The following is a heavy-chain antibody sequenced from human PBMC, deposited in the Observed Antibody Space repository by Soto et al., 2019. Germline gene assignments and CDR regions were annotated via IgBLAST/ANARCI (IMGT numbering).Heavy chain of an antibody. D-gene: IGHD3-16*02. Sequence: QVQLVQSGAEVKKPGASVKISCKASGYTFTSYDINWVQQATGQGLEWMGWMNPNSGNTGYAQQFQGRVTMTRNTSISTAYMGLSSLRSEDTAVYYCARGGGGSYRSNLKTYYFDSWGQGTLVTVSS. CDR1: GYTFTSYD. J-gene: IGHJ4*02. V-gene: IGHV1-8*01. CDR2: MNPNSGNT. CDR3: ARGGGGSYRSNLKTYYFDS.